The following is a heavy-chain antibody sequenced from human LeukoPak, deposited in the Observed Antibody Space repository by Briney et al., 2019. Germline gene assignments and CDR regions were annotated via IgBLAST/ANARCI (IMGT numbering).Heavy chain of an antibody. Sequence: PGGSLRLSCAAPGFSFSSYWMHWVRQAPGKGLEWVSSISSSGSTIYYADSVKGRVTVSSDNSRNKLSLQMNSLRAEDVALDDCARDWLVPPRYYDSSGYPWVQGALLTVSS. J-gene: IGHJ5*02. D-gene: IGHD3-22*01. CDR1: GFSFSSYW. V-gene: IGHV3-48*01. CDR2: ISSSGSTI. CDR3: ARDWLVPPRYYDSSGYP.